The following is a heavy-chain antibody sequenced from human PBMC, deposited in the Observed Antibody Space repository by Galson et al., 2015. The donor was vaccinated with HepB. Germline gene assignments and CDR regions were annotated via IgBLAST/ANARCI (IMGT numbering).Heavy chain of an antibody. CDR3: ARNVGGNSVH. CDR1: GLTFSDYW. J-gene: IGHJ4*02. Sequence: SLRLSCAASGLTFSDYWMSWVRQAPGKGLEWVANIKQDGSEKYYVDSVKGRFTISRDNAKNSVSLQMNSLRAEDTAVYYCARNVGGNSVHWGQGTLVTVSS. D-gene: IGHD4-23*01. CDR2: IKQDGSEK. V-gene: IGHV3-7*03.